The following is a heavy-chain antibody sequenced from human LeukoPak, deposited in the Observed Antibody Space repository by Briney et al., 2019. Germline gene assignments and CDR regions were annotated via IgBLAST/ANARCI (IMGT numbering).Heavy chain of an antibody. CDR2: INPNSGGT. J-gene: IGHJ4*02. CDR3: ARVRGPEAAPGEYYFDY. V-gene: IGHV1-2*02. D-gene: IGHD6-6*01. Sequence: GASVKVSCKASGYTFTGYYMHWVLQAPGQGLEWMGWINPNSGGTNYAQKFQGRVTMTRDTSISTAYMELSRLRSDDTAVYYCARVRGPEAAPGEYYFDYWGQGTLVTVSS. CDR1: GYTFTGYY.